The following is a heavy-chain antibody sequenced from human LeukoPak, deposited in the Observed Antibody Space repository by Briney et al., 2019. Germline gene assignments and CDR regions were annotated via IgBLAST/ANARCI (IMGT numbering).Heavy chain of an antibody. V-gene: IGHV1-69*13. CDR3: ARTCSGTSCADFDY. CDR1: GGTFSSYA. Sequence: ASVEVSCKASGGTFSSYAISWVRQAPGQGLEWMGGIIPIFGTANYAQKFQGRVTITADESTSTAYLELSSLRSEDTAMYYCARTCSGTSCADFDYWGQGTLVTVSS. CDR2: IIPIFGTA. D-gene: IGHD2-2*01. J-gene: IGHJ4*02.